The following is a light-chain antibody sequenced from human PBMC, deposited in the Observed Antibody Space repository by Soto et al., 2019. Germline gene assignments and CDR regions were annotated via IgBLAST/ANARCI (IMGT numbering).Light chain of an antibody. V-gene: IGLV2-14*03. CDR1: SSDVGGYNY. J-gene: IGLJ2*01. CDR3: SSYTTSSTPV. CDR2: DVT. Sequence: QSALTQPAYVSGSPGQSITISCIGSSSDVGGYNYLSWYQQHPGKAPKLMIYDVTDRPSGVSNRFSGSKSGNTASLTISGLQAEDEADYYCSSYTTSSTPVFGGGTKLTVL.